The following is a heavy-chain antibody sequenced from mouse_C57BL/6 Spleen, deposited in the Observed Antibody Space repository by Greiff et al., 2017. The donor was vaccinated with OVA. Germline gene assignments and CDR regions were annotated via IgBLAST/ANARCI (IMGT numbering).Heavy chain of an antibody. CDR1: GFSLTSYA. Sequence: QVQLKESGPGLVAPSQSLSITCTVSGFSLTSYAISWVRQPPGKGLEWLGVIWTGGGTNYNSALKSRLSISKDNSKSQVFLKMNSLQTDDTARYYCARNKGADDGPPYWYFDVWGTGTTVTVSS. V-gene: IGHV2-9-1*01. CDR2: IWTGGGT. CDR3: ARNKGADDGPPYWYFDV. J-gene: IGHJ1*03. D-gene: IGHD2-3*01.